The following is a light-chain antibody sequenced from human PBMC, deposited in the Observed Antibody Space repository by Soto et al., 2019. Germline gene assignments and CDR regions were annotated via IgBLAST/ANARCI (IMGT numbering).Light chain of an antibody. CDR1: SSDVGGYNY. CDR3: SSYTSSSTLG. CDR2: EVS. V-gene: IGLV2-14*01. J-gene: IGLJ1*01. Sequence: QSALTQPASVSGSPGQSSTISCTGTSSDVGGYNYVSWYQQHPGKAPKLMIYEVSNRPSGVSNRFSGSQSGNTASLTISGLQAEDEADYYCSSYTSSSTLGFGTGTKLTVL.